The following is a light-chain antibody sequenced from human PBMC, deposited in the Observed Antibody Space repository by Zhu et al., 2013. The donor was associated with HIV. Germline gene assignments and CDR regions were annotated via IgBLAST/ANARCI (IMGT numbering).Light chain of an antibody. CDR1: QSVSSD. V-gene: IGKV3-15*01. CDR2: GAS. CDR3: QQYGTSYTWT. J-gene: IGKJ1*01. Sequence: EIVMTQSPVTLSVSPGERATLSCRASQSVSSDLAWYQQKPGQAPRLLIYGASTRATGIPARFSGSGSGTDFTLTINRLEPEDSAVYYCQQYGTSYTWTFGQGTKVEIK.